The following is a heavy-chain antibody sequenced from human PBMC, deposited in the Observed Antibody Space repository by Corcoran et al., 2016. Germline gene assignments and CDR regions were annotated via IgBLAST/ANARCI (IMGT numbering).Heavy chain of an antibody. Sequence: EVQLVESGGDLVQPGGSLKRSCAASGFTFSDSAIHWVRQASGKGLEWVGLIRSKVNNYATAYGASVRDRFTISRDDSKNTAYLQVNSLKTEDTAVYYCTRGIGGRGMDVWGQGTTVTVSS. D-gene: IGHD3-16*01. CDR1: GFTFSDSA. V-gene: IGHV3-73*02. CDR2: IRSKVNNYAT. CDR3: TRGIGGRGMDV. J-gene: IGHJ6*02.